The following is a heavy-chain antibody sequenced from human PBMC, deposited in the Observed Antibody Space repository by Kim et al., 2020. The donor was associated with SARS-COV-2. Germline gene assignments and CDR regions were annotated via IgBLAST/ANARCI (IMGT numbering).Heavy chain of an antibody. D-gene: IGHD3-16*01. J-gene: IGHJ4*02. Sequence: GGSLRLSCAASGFSFSNYAMNWVRQAPGKGLEWVSAISGGGSSYYADSVRGRFTCSRDNSKNTVYLQINSLRADDTAIYYCAKEMLRYTSSQRGYFDSWGQGTLGTVTS. CDR1: GFSFSNYA. CDR3: AKEMLRYTSSQRGYFDS. V-gene: IGHV3-23*01. CDR2: ISGGGSS.